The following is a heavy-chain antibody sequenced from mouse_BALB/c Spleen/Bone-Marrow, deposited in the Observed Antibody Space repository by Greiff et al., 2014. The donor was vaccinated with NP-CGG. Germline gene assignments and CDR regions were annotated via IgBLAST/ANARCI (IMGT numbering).Heavy chain of an antibody. J-gene: IGHJ4*01. CDR3: ARDQEYRNFYCAMDY. Sequence: QVQLQQSGPGLVAPSQSLSITCTVSGFSLSGYGVNWVRQPPGKGLEWLGMIWGDGSTDYNSALKSRLNISKDNSKSQVFLKMSSLQTDDTARYYCARDQEYRNFYCAMDYWGQGTPVTVSS. CDR1: GFSLSGYG. D-gene: IGHD2-10*02. CDR2: IWGDGST. V-gene: IGHV2-6-7*01.